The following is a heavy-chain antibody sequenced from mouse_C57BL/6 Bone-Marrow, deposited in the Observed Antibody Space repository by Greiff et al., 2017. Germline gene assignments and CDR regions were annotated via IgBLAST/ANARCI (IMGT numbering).Heavy chain of an antibody. CDR1: GYTFTSYG. D-gene: IGHD2-5*01. V-gene: IGHV1-81*01. CDR3: EGDSNYGFAY. Sequence: QVQLKESGAELARPGASVKLSCKASGYTFTSYGISWVKQRTGQGLEWIGEIYPRSGNTYYNEKFKGKATLTADKSSSTAYMELRSLTSEDSAVYFCEGDSNYGFAYWGQGTLVTVSA. CDR2: IYPRSGNT. J-gene: IGHJ3*01.